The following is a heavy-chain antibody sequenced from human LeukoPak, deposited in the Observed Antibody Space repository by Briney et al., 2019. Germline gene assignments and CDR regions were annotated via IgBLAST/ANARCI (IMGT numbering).Heavy chain of an antibody. CDR3: CRSRFSVGDDWYFDL. Sequence: ASVKVSCKASGYTFTSYYMHWVRQAPGQGLEWMGIINPSGGSTSYAQKFQGRVTMTRDTSTSTVYMELSSLRSEDTAVYYCCRSRFSVGDDWYFDLWGRGTLVTVSS. V-gene: IGHV1-46*03. D-gene: IGHD2-21*02. CDR1: GYTFTSYY. CDR2: INPSGGST. J-gene: IGHJ2*01.